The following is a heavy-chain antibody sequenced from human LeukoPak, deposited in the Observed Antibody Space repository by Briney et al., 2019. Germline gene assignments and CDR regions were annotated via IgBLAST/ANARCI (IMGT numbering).Heavy chain of an antibody. J-gene: IGHJ4*02. D-gene: IGHD6-19*01. V-gene: IGHV3-21*01. CDR3: ATGVRGYNSALDY. Sequence: GGSLRLSCAASGFTFSNYYMNWVRQAPGKGLEWVSSISSGSNYIYYADSLKGRFTISRDNAKNSLYLQMNRLRAEDTAVYYCATGVRGYNSALDYWGQGTLVTVSP. CDR2: ISSGSNYI. CDR1: GFTFSNYY.